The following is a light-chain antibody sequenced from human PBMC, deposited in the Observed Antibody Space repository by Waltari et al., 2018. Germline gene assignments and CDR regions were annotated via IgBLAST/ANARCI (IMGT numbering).Light chain of an antibody. J-gene: IGLJ2*01. Sequence: QSLLSQPPSVSAAPGQTITISCSGSSPNIGKHFVPWYQQFPGTAPRPLIYDNNNRPSGIPDRFSGSTSGTSATLGITGLQTGDEADYYCVTWDSSLSAGVFGGGTKLTVL. CDR1: SPNIGKHF. V-gene: IGLV1-51*01. CDR2: DNN. CDR3: VTWDSSLSAGV.